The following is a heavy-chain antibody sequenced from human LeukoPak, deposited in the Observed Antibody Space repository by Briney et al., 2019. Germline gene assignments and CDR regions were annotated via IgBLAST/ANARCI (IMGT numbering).Heavy chain of an antibody. V-gene: IGHV3-23*01. CDR2: ISGSGGST. Sequence: QSGGSLRLSCAASGFTFSNYAMTWVRQAPGKGLEWVSCISGSGGSTYYADSVKGRFTVSRDNSKNTLYLQRSSLRVEDTAIYYCAKGVSNDCSYYMDVWGKGTTVTVSS. J-gene: IGHJ6*03. CDR1: GFTFSNYA. D-gene: IGHD4-11*01. CDR3: AKGVSNDCSYYMDV.